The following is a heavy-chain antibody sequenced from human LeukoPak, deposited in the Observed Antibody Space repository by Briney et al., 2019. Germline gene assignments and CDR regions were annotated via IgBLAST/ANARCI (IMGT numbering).Heavy chain of an antibody. Sequence: SETLSLTCSVSGGSISSYYWSWIRQPAGKGREWIGRICTTGNTDYNPSLKSRVTMSVDTSKNQFSLNLSSVTAADTAVYYCARDARGWSGFDYWGQGTLVTVSS. D-gene: IGHD3-3*01. CDR3: ARDARGWSGFDY. V-gene: IGHV4-4*07. CDR1: GGSISSYY. J-gene: IGHJ4*02. CDR2: ICTTGNT.